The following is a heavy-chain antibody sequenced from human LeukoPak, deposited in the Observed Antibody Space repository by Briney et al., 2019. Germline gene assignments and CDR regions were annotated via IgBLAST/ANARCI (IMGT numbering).Heavy chain of an antibody. V-gene: IGHV3-30-3*01. CDR3: ARGPAYCGGDCYSVY. J-gene: IGHJ4*02. Sequence: GGSLRLSCAASGFTFSNYAMHWVRQAPGKGLAWVAAISDDGSSKFYADSVKGRFTISRDNAKNSLYLQMNSLRAEDTAVYYCARGPAYCGGDCYSVYWGQGTLVTVSS. D-gene: IGHD2-21*02. CDR1: GFTFSNYA. CDR2: ISDDGSSK.